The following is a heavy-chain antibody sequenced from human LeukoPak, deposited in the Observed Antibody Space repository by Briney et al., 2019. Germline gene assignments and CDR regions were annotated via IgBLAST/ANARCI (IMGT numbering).Heavy chain of an antibody. D-gene: IGHD4-17*01. CDR1: GYTFTSYG. CDR2: ISTYNGNT. CDR3: ARPHSYGSTYFDC. J-gene: IGHJ4*02. Sequence: VASVKVSCKASGYTFTSYGLTWVRQAPGQGLEWMGWISTYNGNTYYAQGLQGRVSMTTDTSTSTAYMELRSLRSDDTAVYYCARPHSYGSTYFDCWGQGTLVTVSS. V-gene: IGHV1-18*01.